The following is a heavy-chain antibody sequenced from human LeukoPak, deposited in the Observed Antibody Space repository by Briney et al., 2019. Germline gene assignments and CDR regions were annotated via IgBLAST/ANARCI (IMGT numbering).Heavy chain of an antibody. Sequence: GGSLRLSCVASGFTFSRNSMNWVRQAPGKGLEWVSAISGSGGSTYYADSVKGRFTISRDNSKNTLYLQMNSLRAEDTAVYYCARDSGDGDYDYWGQGTLVTVSS. J-gene: IGHJ4*02. D-gene: IGHD4-17*01. V-gene: IGHV3-23*01. CDR3: ARDSGDGDYDY. CDR2: ISGSGGST. CDR1: GFTFSRNS.